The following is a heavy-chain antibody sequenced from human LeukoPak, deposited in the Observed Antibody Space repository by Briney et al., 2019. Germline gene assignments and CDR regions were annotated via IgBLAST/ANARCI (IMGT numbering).Heavy chain of an antibody. CDR1: GYTFSNYG. CDR3: ARVRGDDILTGYYLPYYYYYMDV. D-gene: IGHD3-9*01. J-gene: IGHJ6*03. Sequence: ASVKVSCKASGYTFSNYGISWVRQAPGQGLEWMGWISGYNGNTNYAQKLQGRVTMTTDTSTSTAYMELRSLRSDDTAVYYCARVRGDDILTGYYLPYYYYYMDVWGKGTTVTISS. CDR2: ISGYNGNT. V-gene: IGHV1-18*01.